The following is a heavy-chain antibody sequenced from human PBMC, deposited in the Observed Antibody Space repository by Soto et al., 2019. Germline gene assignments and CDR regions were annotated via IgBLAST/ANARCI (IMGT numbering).Heavy chain of an antibody. D-gene: IGHD1-26*01. J-gene: IGHJ6*02. CDR1: GGSFSGYY. Sequence: SETLSLTCAVYGGSFSGYYWSWIRQPPGKGLEWIGEINHSGSTNYNPSLKSRVTISVDTSKNQFSLKLSSVTAADTAVYYCARASPPPGSYYPLYYYYGMDVWGQGTTVTVSS. CDR3: ARASPPPGSYYPLYYYYGMDV. CDR2: INHSGST. V-gene: IGHV4-34*01.